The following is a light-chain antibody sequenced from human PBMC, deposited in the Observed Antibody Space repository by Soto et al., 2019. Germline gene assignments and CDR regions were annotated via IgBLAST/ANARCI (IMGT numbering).Light chain of an antibody. V-gene: IGLV2-14*01. CDR3: NSYTSTSAHVF. CDR2: EVT. CDR1: GSDVGGYNY. Sequence: QSALTQPASVSGSPGQSITISCTGTGSDVGGYNYVSWYQQHPGKAPKLLIYEVTNRPSGISSRFSGSKSVNTASLTISGLQAEDEAHYYCNSYTSTSAHVFFGGGTKLTVL. J-gene: IGLJ2*01.